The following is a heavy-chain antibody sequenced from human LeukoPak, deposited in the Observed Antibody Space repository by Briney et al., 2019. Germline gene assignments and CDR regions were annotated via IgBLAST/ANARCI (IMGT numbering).Heavy chain of an antibody. J-gene: IGHJ4*02. CDR2: ISESAGGT. CDR3: ARGRGTSSLFEY. CDR1: GITVSNYA. Sequence: GGSLRLSCVVSGITVSNYAMSWVRQAPGKGLEWVSGISESAGGTKYADSVKGRFTISRDNAKNTLYLQMKSLRAEDTAVYYCARGRGTSSLFEYWGQGTLVTVSS. D-gene: IGHD6-6*01. V-gene: IGHV3-23*01.